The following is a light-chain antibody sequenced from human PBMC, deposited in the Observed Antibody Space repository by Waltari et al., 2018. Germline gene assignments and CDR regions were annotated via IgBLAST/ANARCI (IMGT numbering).Light chain of an antibody. V-gene: IGLV2-14*03. CDR2: DVS. Sequence: SALTQPASVSGSPGQSVTVSCAGASGDIGTYNSVSWYQLLPGKAPKLMVFDVSNRPAGVSHRFSGSKSGNTASLTISGLQAEDEASYYCTSFTTSKTGIFGGGTKLTVL. CDR3: TSFTTSKTGI. J-gene: IGLJ2*01. CDR1: SGDIGTYNS.